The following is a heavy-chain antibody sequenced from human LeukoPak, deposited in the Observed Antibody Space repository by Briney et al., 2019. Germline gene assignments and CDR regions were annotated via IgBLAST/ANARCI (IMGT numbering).Heavy chain of an antibody. J-gene: IGHJ6*03. CDR3: ARGPIVVVPAAPSYMDV. CDR1: GYTFTGYY. V-gene: IGHV1-2*02. CDR2: INPNSGGT. Sequence: ASVKVSCKASGYTFTGYYMHWVRQAPGQGLEWMGWINPNSGGTNYAQKFQGRVTMTRDTSISTAYMELSRLRSDDTAVYYCARGPIVVVPAAPSYMDVWGKGTTVTVSS. D-gene: IGHD2-2*01.